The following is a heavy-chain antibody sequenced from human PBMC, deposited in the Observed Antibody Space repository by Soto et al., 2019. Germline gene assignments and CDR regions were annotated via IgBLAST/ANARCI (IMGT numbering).Heavy chain of an antibody. J-gene: IGHJ6*03. Sequence: WETICLPCPVYGGSFSGYDWSGIRQPPGKGLEWIGEINHSGSTNYNPSLKSRVTISVDTSKNQFSLKLSSVTAADTAVYYCARRTYCSGGSCYSLKWYYYYYMDVWGKGTTVTVSS. CDR3: ARRTYCSGGSCYSLKWYYYYYMDV. D-gene: IGHD2-15*01. CDR1: GGSFSGYD. V-gene: IGHV4-34*01. CDR2: INHSGST.